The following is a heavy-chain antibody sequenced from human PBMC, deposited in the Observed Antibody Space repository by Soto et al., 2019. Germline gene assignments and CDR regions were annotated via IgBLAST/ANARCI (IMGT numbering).Heavy chain of an antibody. CDR1: GYTFTNYY. V-gene: IGHV1-46*01. CDR2: IHYSGATP. CDR3: ARGGQDLATIGSFDD. J-gene: IGHJ4*02. D-gene: IGHD3-16*01. Sequence: GXSVKVSCNASGYTFTNYYMNWVRQAPGQGLEWMGVIHYSGATPTYAQKFQGRVAMARDTSTSTVYVELSSLTSEDTAVYYCARGGQDLATIGSFDDWGQGTLVTVSS.